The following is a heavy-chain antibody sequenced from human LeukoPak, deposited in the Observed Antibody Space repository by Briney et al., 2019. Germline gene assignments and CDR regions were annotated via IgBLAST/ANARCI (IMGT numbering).Heavy chain of an antibody. CDR1: GYTFTDYY. CDR2: INPGGGRT. Sequence: ASVKVSCKASGYTFTDYYVHWVRRAPGLGLEWMGVINPGGGRTTYAQKFQDRVNMTRDTSTSTVYMELSGLTSADTAVYFCARVTSPARRGRTLVAAAATPFDYWGQGTLVAVSS. J-gene: IGHJ4*02. V-gene: IGHV1-46*01. D-gene: IGHD2-15*01. CDR3: ARVTSPARRGRTLVAAAATPFDY.